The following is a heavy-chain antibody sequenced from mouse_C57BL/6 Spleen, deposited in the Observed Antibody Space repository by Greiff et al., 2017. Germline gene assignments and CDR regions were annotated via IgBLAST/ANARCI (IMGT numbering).Heavy chain of an antibody. D-gene: IGHD1-2*01. V-gene: IGHV2-2*01. CDR2: IWSGGSI. Sequence: QVQLQQSGPGLVQPSQSLSITCTVSGFPLTSYGVHWVRLSLGKGLEWLGVIWSGGSIDYNAAFISRLSISKDNSQSQVFFKMNSLQADDTAIYYCGREGHYYGSYYVGNGDQGTTRPVSS. CDR3: GREGHYYGSYYVGN. J-gene: IGHJ2*01. CDR1: GFPLTSYG.